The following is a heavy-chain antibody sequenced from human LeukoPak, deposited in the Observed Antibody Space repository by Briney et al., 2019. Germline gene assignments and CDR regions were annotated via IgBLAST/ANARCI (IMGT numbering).Heavy chain of an antibody. Sequence: PGGSLRLSCAASGFTFSNYWMSRVRQAPGKGLEWVANIKYDGSEIYYVDSVRGRFTISRDNAKNSLNLQMNSLRAEDTAVYYCAREAYWGQGTLVTVSS. CDR1: GFTFSNYW. CDR3: AREAY. CDR2: IKYDGSEI. V-gene: IGHV3-7*01. J-gene: IGHJ4*02.